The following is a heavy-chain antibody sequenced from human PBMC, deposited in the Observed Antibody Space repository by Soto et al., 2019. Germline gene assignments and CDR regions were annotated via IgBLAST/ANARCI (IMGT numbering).Heavy chain of an antibody. CDR1: GGSFSGYY. J-gene: IGHJ4*02. V-gene: IGHV4-34*01. D-gene: IGHD5-12*01. CDR3: ARERNIVATRRNYKHDY. Sequence: SETLSLTCAVYGGSFSGYYWSWIRQPPGKGLEWIGEINHSGSTNYNPSLKSRVSISVEPSKNHFSLKLSSGTAADTAVYYCARERNIVATRRNYKHDYWGQGTLVTVSS. CDR2: INHSGST.